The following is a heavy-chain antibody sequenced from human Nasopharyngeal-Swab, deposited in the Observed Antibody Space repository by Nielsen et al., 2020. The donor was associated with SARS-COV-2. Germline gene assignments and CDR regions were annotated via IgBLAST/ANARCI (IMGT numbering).Heavy chain of an antibody. Sequence: GGSLRLSCAASGFTFSSYDMHWVRQATGKGLEWVSAIGTAGDTYYPGSVKGRFTISRDNAKNSLYLQMNSLRAEDTAVYYCAKDIRGYYDFSPWGLGTLVTVAS. CDR2: IGTAGDT. CDR3: AKDIRGYYDFSP. V-gene: IGHV3-13*04. CDR1: GFTFSSYD. D-gene: IGHD3-3*01. J-gene: IGHJ5*02.